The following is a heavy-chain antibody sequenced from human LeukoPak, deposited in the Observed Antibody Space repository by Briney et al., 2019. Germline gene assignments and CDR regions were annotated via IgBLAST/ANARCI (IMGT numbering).Heavy chain of an antibody. V-gene: IGHV7-4-1*02. CDR3: STGGKTDYYYYYMYV. J-gene: IGHJ6*03. CDR1: GYTFTSYA. CDR2: INTNTGNP. D-gene: IGHD1-1*01. Sequence: ASVSLSCTASGYTFTSYAMNWVRQAPGQGLEWMGWINTNTGNPTYANGFTGRFVFSLDTPVSTEYLQISTLTAADTRVCYFSTGGKTDYYYYYMYVWGKGTTVTVSS.